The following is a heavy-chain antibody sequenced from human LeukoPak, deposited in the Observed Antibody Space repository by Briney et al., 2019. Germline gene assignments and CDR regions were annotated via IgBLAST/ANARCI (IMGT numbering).Heavy chain of an antibody. V-gene: IGHV4-39*01. CDR3: ASPMVRGDVLRYYFDY. CDR2: IYYSGST. CDR1: GDSISGSSYC. Sequence: SETLSLTCTVSGDSISGSSYCWGWIRQPPGKGLEWIGSIYYSGSTYYNPSLKSRVTISVDTSKNQFSLKLSSVTAADTAVYYCASPMVRGDVLRYYFDYWGQGTLVTVSS. D-gene: IGHD3-10*01. J-gene: IGHJ4*02.